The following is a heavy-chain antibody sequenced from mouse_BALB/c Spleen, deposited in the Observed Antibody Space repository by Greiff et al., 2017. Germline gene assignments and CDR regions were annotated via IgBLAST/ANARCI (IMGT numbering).Heavy chain of an antibody. CDR2: IYPGGGYT. CDR3: AREHYYVDY. Sequence: QVHVKQSGAELVRPGTSVKISCKASGYTFTNYWLGWVKQRPGHGLEWIGDIYPGGGYTNYNEKFKGKATLTADTSSSTAYMQLSSLTSEDSAVYFCAREHYYVDYWGQGTTLTVSS. CDR1: GYTFTNYW. V-gene: IGHV1-63*02. J-gene: IGHJ2*01.